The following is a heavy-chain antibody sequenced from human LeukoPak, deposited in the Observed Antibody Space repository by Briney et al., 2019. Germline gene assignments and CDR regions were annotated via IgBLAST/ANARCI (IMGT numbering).Heavy chain of an antibody. CDR3: AKRSGYTTGWFFDL. CDR2: ISGSGDNT. J-gene: IGHJ4*02. CDR1: GFSFSSYA. Sequence: GGSLRLSCAASGFSFSSYAMSWVRQAPGKGLEWVSSISGSGDNTYYAESVKGRFTISRDNPKNTLFLQMNSLRAEDTAVFYCAKRSGYTTGWFFDLWGQGTLVTVSS. V-gene: IGHV3-23*01. D-gene: IGHD6-19*01.